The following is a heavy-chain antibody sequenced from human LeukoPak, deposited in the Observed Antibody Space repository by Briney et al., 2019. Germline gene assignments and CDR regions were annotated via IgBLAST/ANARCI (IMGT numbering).Heavy chain of an antibody. Sequence: SSETLSLTCTVSGYSISSGYYWGWIRQPPGKGLEWIGNIYHSERTHYNPSLKSRVTISVDTSKNQFSLKLSSVTAADTAVYYCTRGGGGSGSYYEYYFDCWGQGTLVTVSS. J-gene: IGHJ4*02. V-gene: IGHV4-38-2*02. CDR2: IYHSERT. D-gene: IGHD3-10*01. CDR3: TRGGGGSGSYYEYYFDC. CDR1: GYSISSGYY.